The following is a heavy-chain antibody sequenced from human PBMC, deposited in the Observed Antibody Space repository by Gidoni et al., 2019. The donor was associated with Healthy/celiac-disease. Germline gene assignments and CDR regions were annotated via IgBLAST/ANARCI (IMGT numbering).Heavy chain of an antibody. CDR2: ISSSSSYI. CDR1: GFTFSSYS. D-gene: IGHD5-12*01. Sequence: EVQLVESGGGLVKPGGSLRLSCAASGFTFSSYSMNWVRQAPGKGLEWVSSISSSSSYIYYADSVKGRFTIFRDNAKNSLYLQMNSLRAEDTAVYYCARARVSGYDSIDYWGQGTLVTVSS. CDR3: ARARVSGYDSIDY. J-gene: IGHJ4*02. V-gene: IGHV3-21*01.